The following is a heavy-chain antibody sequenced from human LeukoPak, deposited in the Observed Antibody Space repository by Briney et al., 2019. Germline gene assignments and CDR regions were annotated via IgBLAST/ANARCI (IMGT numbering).Heavy chain of an antibody. Sequence: GGSLRLFCAASGFTFSSYGMHWVRQAPGKGLEWVAVILYDGSNKYYADSVKGRFTISRDTAKNTLYLEMNSLRAEDTAVYYCARGNRGYFDYWGQGTLVTVSS. CDR1: GFTFSSYG. J-gene: IGHJ4*02. CDR2: ILYDGSNK. V-gene: IGHV3-30*03. CDR3: ARGNRGYFDY. D-gene: IGHD3-16*01.